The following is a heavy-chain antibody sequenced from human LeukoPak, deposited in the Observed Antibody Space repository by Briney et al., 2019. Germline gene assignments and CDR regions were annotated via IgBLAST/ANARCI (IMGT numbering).Heavy chain of an antibody. D-gene: IGHD3-10*01. CDR3: ARDSGRFDVFDI. V-gene: IGHV3-23*01. CDR1: GFPFSSYA. CDR2: ICGSGGNT. Sequence: GGSLRLSCAASGFPFSSYAMSWVRQAPGKGLEWVSAICGSGGNTYYADPVKGRFTISRDNSKNTLYLQMKSLRAEDTAVYYCARDSGRFDVFDIWGQGTMVTVSS. J-gene: IGHJ3*02.